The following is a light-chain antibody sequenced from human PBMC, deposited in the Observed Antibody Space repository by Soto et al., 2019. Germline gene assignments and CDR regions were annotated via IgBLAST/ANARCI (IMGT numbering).Light chain of an antibody. V-gene: IGKV3D-11*01. CDR1: QAVNTR. Sequence: EIVLTQSPATLSSFPGDRVTLSCRASQAVNTRLAWYQHKPGQAPRLLIYLASNRAAGVPARFSGSGSGTDFTLTISDVEPEDFATYYCQHYNSYGTFGQGTKVDIK. CDR2: LAS. CDR3: QHYNSYGT. J-gene: IGKJ1*01.